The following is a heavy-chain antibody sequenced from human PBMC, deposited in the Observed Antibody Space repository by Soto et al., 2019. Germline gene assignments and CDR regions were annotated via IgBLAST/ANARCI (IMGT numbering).Heavy chain of an antibody. CDR1: DASFSMYY. CDR3: PRVRRDVGSRRGFHDRRFDA. Sequence: PSETLSLTCAVYDASFSMYYWSWIRQSPGQGLEWLGEGDRRGSTNYHPSLKSRMTISIGTSKSQFSLTLNSVTAAETAIYYCPRVRRDVGSRRGFHDRRFDAWAQGTLVTVSS. D-gene: IGHD1-1*01. CDR2: GDRRGST. J-gene: IGHJ4*02. V-gene: IGHV4-34*01.